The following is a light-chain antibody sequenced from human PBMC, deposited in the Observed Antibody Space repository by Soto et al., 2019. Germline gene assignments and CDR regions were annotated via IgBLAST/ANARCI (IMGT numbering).Light chain of an antibody. CDR1: QGISSY. Sequence: DIQLTQSPSFLSASVGDRVTISCRASQGISSYLAWYQQTPGKAPKLLIYASSILQSGVPSRFSGSGSGTEFTLTISSLQPEDSATYYCQQLHTFPVTFGQGTRLAI. V-gene: IGKV1-9*01. J-gene: IGKJ5*01. CDR3: QQLHTFPVT. CDR2: ASS.